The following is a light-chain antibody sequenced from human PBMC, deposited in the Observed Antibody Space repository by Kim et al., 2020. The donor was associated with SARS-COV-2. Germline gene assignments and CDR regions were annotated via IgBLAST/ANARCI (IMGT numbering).Light chain of an antibody. J-gene: IGLJ1*01. CDR1: ETDIGRYNY. V-gene: IGLV2-14*03. CDR3: SSYTISSLFYV. CDR2: DVT. Sequence: QSITISCTGTETDIGRYNYVSWYQHYPGKAPKLIIFDVTKRPSGVSSRFSGSKSGNTASLTISSLQPEDEAEYFCSSYTISSLFYVFGSGTKVTVL.